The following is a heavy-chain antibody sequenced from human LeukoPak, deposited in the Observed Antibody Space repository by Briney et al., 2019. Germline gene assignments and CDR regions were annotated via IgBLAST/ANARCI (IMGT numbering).Heavy chain of an antibody. CDR3: ARGTYYYDSSGSWDDAFDI. CDR1: GYTLTALS. CDR2: FDPEDGET. J-gene: IGHJ3*02. D-gene: IGHD3-22*01. Sequence: ASVKVSCKVSGYTLTALSMHWVRQDPGKGLEWMGGFDPEDGETIYAQKFQGRVTMTTDTSTSSAYMELRSLRSDDTAVYYCARGTYYYDSSGSWDDAFDIWGQGTMVTVSS. V-gene: IGHV1-24*01.